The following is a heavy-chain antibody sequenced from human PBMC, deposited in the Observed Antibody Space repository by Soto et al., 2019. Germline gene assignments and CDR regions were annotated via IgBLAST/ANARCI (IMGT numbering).Heavy chain of an antibody. CDR1: GYFFTSYG. V-gene: IGHV1-18*04. D-gene: IGHD3-3*01. J-gene: IGHJ4*02. CDR2: ISPYNGKT. CDR3: ARDFGSDLSAPGAVFDY. Sequence: ASVKVSCKASGYFFTSYGISWVRQAPGQGLEWMGWISPYNGKTKYAQNFQGRVTMTTDTSTYTAYMEVRSLRSDDPAVYYCARDFGSDLSAPGAVFDYWGQGTLVTVSS.